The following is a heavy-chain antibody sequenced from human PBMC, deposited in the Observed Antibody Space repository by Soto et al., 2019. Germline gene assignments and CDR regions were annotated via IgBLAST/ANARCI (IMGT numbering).Heavy chain of an antibody. CDR1: GYSFATYW. D-gene: IGHD5-12*01. CDR2: IYPGDSDT. V-gene: IGHV5-51*01. CDR3: ARARGDGYKDRYYGMYF. Sequence: GESLKISCKGSGYSFATYWLGWVRQMPGKSLEWMGIIYPGDSDTRYRPSFQGQVTISADKSISTAYLQWSSLKAPDSAMYYCARARGDGYKDRYYGMYFRGQGTTVTVSS. J-gene: IGHJ6*02.